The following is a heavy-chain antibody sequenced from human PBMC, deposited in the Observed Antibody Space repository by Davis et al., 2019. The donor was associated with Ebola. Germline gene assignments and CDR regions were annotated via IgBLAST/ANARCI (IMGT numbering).Heavy chain of an antibody. V-gene: IGHV5-51*01. D-gene: IGHD3-22*01. Sequence: GESLKIPCKDSENTLTSYWIAWVLQVPGKGLEWMGLIYTGDSDPRYSPSFRGQVTISADKSTRTAYLQWGSLKASDTAMYYCARSPLVFYYDSSGSPHAFDIWGQGTTVTVSS. CDR3: ARSPLVFYYDSSGSPHAFDI. CDR1: ENTLTSYW. CDR2: IYTGDSDP. J-gene: IGHJ3*02.